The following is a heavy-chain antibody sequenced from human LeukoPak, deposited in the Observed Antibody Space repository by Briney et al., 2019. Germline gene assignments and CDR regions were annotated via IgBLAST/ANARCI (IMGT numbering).Heavy chain of an antibody. D-gene: IGHD1-14*01. CDR2: TYYRSKWYN. CDR1: GDSVSSNSVA. J-gene: IGHJ4*02. CDR3: ARGYRQTLDY. V-gene: IGHV6-1*01. Sequence: SRTLSLTCAISGDSVSSNSVAWNWIRQSPSRGLEWLGRTYYRSKWYNDYAVSVKGRMTINPDTSKNQFSLQLNSVTPEDTAVYYCARGYRQTLDYWGQGTLVTVSS.